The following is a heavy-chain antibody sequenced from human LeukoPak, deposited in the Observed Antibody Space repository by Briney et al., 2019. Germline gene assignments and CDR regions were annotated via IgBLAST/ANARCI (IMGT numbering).Heavy chain of an antibody. V-gene: IGHV3-23*01. CDR1: GFTFSSSP. D-gene: IGHD1-26*01. J-gene: IGHJ4*02. CDR2: ISGSGGAT. Sequence: GSLRLSCAASGFTFSSSPMNWVCQAPGKGLEWVSVISGSGGATFYGDSVQGRFTISRDNSRDTLYLQMNSLTAEDTAVYYCGKYVQTSVGANDYWGQGTLVTVSS. CDR3: GKYVQTSVGANDY.